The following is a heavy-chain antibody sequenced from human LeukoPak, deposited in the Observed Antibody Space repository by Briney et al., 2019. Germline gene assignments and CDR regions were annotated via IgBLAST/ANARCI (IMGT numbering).Heavy chain of an antibody. CDR2: IIPILGIA. Sequence: SVKVSCKASGYTFTSYYMHWVRQAPGQGLEWMGRIIPILGIANYAQKFQGRVTITADKSTSTAYMELSSLRSEDTAVYYCAVKKVVSPNYYYYGMDVWGQGTTVTVSS. D-gene: IGHD3-22*01. V-gene: IGHV1-69*02. CDR3: AVKKVVSPNYYYYGMDV. J-gene: IGHJ6*02. CDR1: GYTFTSYY.